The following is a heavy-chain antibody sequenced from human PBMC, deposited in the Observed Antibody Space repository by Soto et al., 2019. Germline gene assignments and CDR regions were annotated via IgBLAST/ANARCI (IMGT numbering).Heavy chain of an antibody. Sequence: ASVKVSCKASGYTFTSYGISWVRQAPGQGLEWMGWISAYNGNTNYAQKLQGRVTMTTDTSTSTAYMELRSLRSDDTAVYYCARVRQYDFWSGYSAPDYYYYGMDVWGQGTKVTFSS. CDR3: ARVRQYDFWSGYSAPDYYYYGMDV. V-gene: IGHV1-18*01. CDR1: GYTFTSYG. J-gene: IGHJ6*02. CDR2: ISAYNGNT. D-gene: IGHD3-3*01.